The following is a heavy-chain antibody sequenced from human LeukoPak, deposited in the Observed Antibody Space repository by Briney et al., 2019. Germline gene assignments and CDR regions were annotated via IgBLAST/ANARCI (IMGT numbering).Heavy chain of an antibody. J-gene: IGHJ4*02. CDR1: GYTFTGYY. CDR2: INPNSGGT. Sequence: ASVKISFKASGYTFTGYYMHWVRQAPGQGLEWMGWINPNSGGTNYAQNFQGRVTMTSDTSISTDYMELSRLRSDDTAVYYCAREARDGYNYYLDYWGQGTLVTVSS. V-gene: IGHV1-2*02. CDR3: AREARDGYNYYLDY. D-gene: IGHD5-24*01.